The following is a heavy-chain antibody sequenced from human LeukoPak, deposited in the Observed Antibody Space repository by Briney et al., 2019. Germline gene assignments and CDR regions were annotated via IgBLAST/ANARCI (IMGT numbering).Heavy chain of an antibody. CDR1: GFTFSNYA. CDR3: AKEFVVVMEGYFQH. J-gene: IGHJ1*01. Sequence: GGSLRLSCAASGFTFSNYAMSWVRQAPGKGLEWVSTISATGGSIYYADSVKGRFTISRDNSKNTLYLQMNSLRAEDTAVYYCAKEFVVVMEGYFQHWGQGTLVTVSS. D-gene: IGHD2-21*01. V-gene: IGHV3-23*01. CDR2: ISATGGSI.